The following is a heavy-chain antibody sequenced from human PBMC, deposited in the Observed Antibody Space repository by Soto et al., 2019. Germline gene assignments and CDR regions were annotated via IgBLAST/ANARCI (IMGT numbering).Heavy chain of an antibody. CDR1: GGSFSGYY. V-gene: IGHV4-34*01. J-gene: IGHJ4*02. D-gene: IGHD2-21*02. Sequence: SETLSLTCAVYGGSFSGYYWSWIRQPPGKGLEWIGEINHSGSTNYNPSPKSRVTISVDTSKNQFSLKLSSVTAADTAVYYCARGRVHIVVVTATEVFDYWGQGTLVTVSS. CDR3: ARGRVHIVVVTATEVFDY. CDR2: INHSGST.